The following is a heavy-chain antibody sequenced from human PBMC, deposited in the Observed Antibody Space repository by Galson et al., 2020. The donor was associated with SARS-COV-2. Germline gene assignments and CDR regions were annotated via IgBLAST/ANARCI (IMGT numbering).Heavy chain of an antibody. CDR2: ISYDGSNK. V-gene: IGHV3-30*18. Sequence: GGSLRLSCAASGFTFSRYGMHWVRQAPGKGLEWVAVISYDGSNKYYADSVKGRFTISRDNSKTTLYLQMNSLRAEDTAVYYCAKDGGGYYAHDAPKPRKCDAFDIWGQGTMVTVSS. D-gene: IGHD3-3*01. CDR1: GFTFSRYG. CDR3: AKDGGGYYAHDAPKPRKCDAFDI. J-gene: IGHJ3*02.